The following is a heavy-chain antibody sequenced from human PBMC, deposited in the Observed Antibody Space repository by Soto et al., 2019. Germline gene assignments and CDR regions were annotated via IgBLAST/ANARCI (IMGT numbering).Heavy chain of an antibody. J-gene: IGHJ6*02. V-gene: IGHV1-2*04. D-gene: IGHD2-15*01. CDR1: GYTFTGYY. CDR3: ATSPDCSGGSCYWGSYYYYGMDV. Sequence: ASVKVSCKASGYTFTGYYMHWVRQAPGQGLEWMGWINPNSGGTNYAQKFQGWVTMTRDTSISTAYMELSRLRSDDTAVYYCATSPDCSGGSCYWGSYYYYGMDVWGQGTTVTVSS. CDR2: INPNSGGT.